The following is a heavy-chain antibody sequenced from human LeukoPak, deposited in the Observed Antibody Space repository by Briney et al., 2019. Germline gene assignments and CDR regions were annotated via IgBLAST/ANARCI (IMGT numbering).Heavy chain of an antibody. V-gene: IGHV3-33*01. CDR3: ARSAAAGPGAEYFQH. J-gene: IGHJ1*01. D-gene: IGHD6-13*01. Sequence: GGSLRLSCAASGFTFSSYGMHWVRQAPGKGLEWVAVIWYDGSNKYYADSVKGRFTISRDNSKNTLYLQMNSLRAEDTAVYYCARSAAAGPGAEYFQHWGQGTLVTVSS. CDR1: GFTFSSYG. CDR2: IWYDGSNK.